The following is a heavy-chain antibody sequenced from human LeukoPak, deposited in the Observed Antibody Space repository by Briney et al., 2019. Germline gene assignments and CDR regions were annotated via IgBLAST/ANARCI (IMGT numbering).Heavy chain of an antibody. CDR1: GGSFSGYY. CDR2: INHSGST. CDR3: ATIAAAGHFDY. V-gene: IGHV4-34*01. J-gene: IGHJ4*02. D-gene: IGHD6-13*01. Sequence: PSETLSLTCAVYGGSFSGYYWSWIRQPPGKGLEWIGKINHSGSTNYNPSLKSRVTISVDTSKNQFSLKLSSVTAADTAVYYCATIAAAGHFDYWGQGTLVTVSS.